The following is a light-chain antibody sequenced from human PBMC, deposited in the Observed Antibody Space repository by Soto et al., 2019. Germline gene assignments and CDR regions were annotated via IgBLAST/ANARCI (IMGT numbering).Light chain of an antibody. CDR3: QQYNNWPPMYT. Sequence: EIVMTQSPDTLSVSPGERATLSCRASQSVSSNLAWYQQKPGQAPRLLIHGASTRATGVPARFSGGGSGTEFTLTISSLQSEDCAVYYCQQYNNWPPMYTFGQGTKVDIK. J-gene: IGKJ2*01. CDR1: QSVSSN. V-gene: IGKV3-15*01. CDR2: GAS.